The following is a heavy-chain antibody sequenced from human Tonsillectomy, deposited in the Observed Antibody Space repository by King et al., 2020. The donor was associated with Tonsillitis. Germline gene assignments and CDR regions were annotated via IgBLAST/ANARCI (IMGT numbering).Heavy chain of an antibody. CDR3: ASPPGESLNY. D-gene: IGHD3-10*01. CDR1: GFTFSHYS. CDR2: ISSISSYI. V-gene: IGHV3-21*01. J-gene: IGHJ4*02. Sequence: QLVQSGGGLVKPGGSLRLSCVASGFTFSHYSMNWVRQAPGKGLEWVSSISSISSYIDYADSVKGRFTISRDNAKNSLYLQMNSLRADDTAVYYCASPPGESLNYWGQGTLVTVSS.